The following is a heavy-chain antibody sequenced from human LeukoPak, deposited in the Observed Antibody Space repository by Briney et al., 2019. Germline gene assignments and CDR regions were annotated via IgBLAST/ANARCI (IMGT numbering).Heavy chain of an antibody. J-gene: IGHJ4*02. CDR1: GFTFSSYE. V-gene: IGHV3-48*03. CDR3: ARIAVAGTLIDY. CDR2: ISSSGSNI. D-gene: IGHD6-19*01. Sequence: PGGSLRLSCAAYGFTFSSYEMNWVRQAPGKGLEWVSYISSSGSNIYYADSVKGRSTISRDNAKNSLYLQMNSLRAEDTAVYYCARIAVAGTLIDYWGQGTLVTVSS.